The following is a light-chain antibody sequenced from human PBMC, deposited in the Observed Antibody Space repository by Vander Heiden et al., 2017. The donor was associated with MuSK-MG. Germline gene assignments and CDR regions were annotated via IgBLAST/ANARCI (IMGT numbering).Light chain of an antibody. V-gene: IGKV1-6*01. J-gene: IGKJ2*01. CDR3: LRYYQYPHT. CDR2: AAS. CDR1: QGIGND. Sequence: AIPVTQPPSSLSASVGDSVTITCRASQGIGNDLGWYQQKSGKAPKLLIYAASTLQSAVPSTFSRSGSGTDFTLTISILQPEDFTTYYCLRYYQYPHTFGQGTKLEIK.